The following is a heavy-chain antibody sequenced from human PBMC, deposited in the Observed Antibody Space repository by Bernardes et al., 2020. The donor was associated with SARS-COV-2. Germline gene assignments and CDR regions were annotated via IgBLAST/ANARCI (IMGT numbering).Heavy chain of an antibody. D-gene: IGHD6-6*01. CDR1: GFTFNNFL. Sequence: GGSLRLSCAASGFTFNNFLMIWVRQAPGKGLEWVSVISGSGDTSYYADSVRGRFTISRDNSKNTLYLQMDSLRVDDTAVYYCARRSAARAFDYWGQGTLVTVSS. V-gene: IGHV3-23*01. CDR2: ISGSGDTS. CDR3: ARRSAARAFDY. J-gene: IGHJ4*02.